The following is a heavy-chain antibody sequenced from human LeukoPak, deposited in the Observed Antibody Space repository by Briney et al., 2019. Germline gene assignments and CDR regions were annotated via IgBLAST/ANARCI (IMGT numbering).Heavy chain of an antibody. CDR1: GYTLTELS. V-gene: IGHV1-24*01. CDR2: FDPEDGET. Sequence: ASVKVSCKVSGYTLTELSMHWVRQAPGKGLEWMGGFDPEDGETVYAQKFQGRVTMTEDTSTDTVYMELSSLRSEDTAVYCCATEANSYYYYWGQGTLVTVSS. J-gene: IGHJ4*02. CDR3: ATEANSYYYY. D-gene: IGHD3-22*01.